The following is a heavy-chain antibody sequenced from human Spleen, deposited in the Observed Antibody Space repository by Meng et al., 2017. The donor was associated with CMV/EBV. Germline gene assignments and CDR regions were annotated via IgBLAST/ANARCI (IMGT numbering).Heavy chain of an antibody. V-gene: IGHV4-39*07. CDR2: IDYSGST. Sequence: SETLSLTCTVSGGSISSSTYYWGWIRQPPGKALEWIGSIDYSGSTYYNPSLKSRVTISVDTSKNQFSLKLSSVTAADTAVYYCARSYGSGSYYDYWGQGTLVTVSS. D-gene: IGHD3-10*01. CDR1: GGSISSSTYY. J-gene: IGHJ4*02. CDR3: ARSYGSGSYYDY.